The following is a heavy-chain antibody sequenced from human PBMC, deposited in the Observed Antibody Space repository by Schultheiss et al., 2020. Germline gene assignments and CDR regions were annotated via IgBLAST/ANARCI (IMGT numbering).Heavy chain of an antibody. CDR2: IGGSSNHI. CDR1: GFTFSSYR. Sequence: GGSLRLSCAASGFTFSSYRMNWVRQAPGKGLEWVSSIGGSSNHIYYADSARGRFTISRDNAKNSLFLQMDSLRVEDTAVYYCVRVGDGASQLRYNWFDPWGQGTLVTVSS. CDR3: VRVGDGASQLRYNWFDP. D-gene: IGHD2-2*01. V-gene: IGHV3-21*04. J-gene: IGHJ5*02.